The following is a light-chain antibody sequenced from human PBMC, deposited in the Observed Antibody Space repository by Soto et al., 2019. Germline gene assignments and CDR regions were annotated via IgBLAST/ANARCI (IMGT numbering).Light chain of an antibody. CDR1: SSDVGGYNY. V-gene: IGLV2-8*01. CDR2: EVS. CDR3: SSYAGSTYV. J-gene: IGLJ1*01. Sequence: ALTQPPSASGSPGQSVTISCTGTSSDVGGYNYVSWYQQHPGKAPKLMIYEVSKRPSGVPDRFSGSKSGNTASLTVSGLQAEDEADYYCSSYAGSTYVFGTGTKVTVL.